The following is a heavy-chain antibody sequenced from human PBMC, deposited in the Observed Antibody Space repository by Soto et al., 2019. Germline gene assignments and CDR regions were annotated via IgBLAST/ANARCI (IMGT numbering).Heavy chain of an antibody. CDR1: GGTFSSYA. D-gene: IGHD4-17*01. V-gene: IGHV1-69*13. J-gene: IGHJ4*02. CDR2: IIPIFGTA. CDR3: ARDLHDYGGNQRDILFDY. Sequence: SVKVSCKASGGTFSSYAISWVRQAPGQGLEWMGGIIPIFGTANYAQKFQGRVTITADESTSTAYMELSSLRSEDTAVYYCARDLHDYGGNQRDILFDYWGQGTLVTVSS.